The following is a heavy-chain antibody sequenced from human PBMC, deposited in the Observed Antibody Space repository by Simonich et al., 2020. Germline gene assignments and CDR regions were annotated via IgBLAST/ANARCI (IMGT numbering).Heavy chain of an antibody. J-gene: IGHJ3*02. D-gene: IGHD1-1*01. CDR3: ARSTTGTTAFDI. CDR1: GYTFTSYG. CDR2: ISPYNGNT. Sequence: QVQLVQSGAEVKKPGASVKVSCKASGYTFTSYGISGGRQAPGQGLGWRGWISPYNGNTNYAQKPQGRVTRTTDTSTSTAYMELRSLRSDYTAVYYCARSTTGTTAFDIWGQGTMVTVSS. V-gene: IGHV1-18*01.